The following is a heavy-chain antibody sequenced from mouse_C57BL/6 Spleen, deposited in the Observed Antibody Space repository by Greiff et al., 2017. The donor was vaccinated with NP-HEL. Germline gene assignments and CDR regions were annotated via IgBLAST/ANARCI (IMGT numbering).Heavy chain of an antibody. CDR2: IYPGSGST. V-gene: IGHV1-55*01. J-gene: IGHJ2*01. Sequence: VQLQQPGAELVKPGASVKMSCKASGYTFTSYWITCVKQRPGQGLEWIGDIYPGSGSTNYNEKFKSKATLTVDTSSSTAYMQLSSLTSEDSAVYYCARAYDGYSYYFDYWGQGTTLTVSS. CDR1: GYTFTSYW. D-gene: IGHD2-3*01. CDR3: ARAYDGYSYYFDY.